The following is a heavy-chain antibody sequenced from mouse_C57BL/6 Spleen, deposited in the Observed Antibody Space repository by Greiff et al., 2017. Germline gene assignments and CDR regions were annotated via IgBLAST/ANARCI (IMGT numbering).Heavy chain of an antibody. CDR3: AVDYFDY. J-gene: IGHJ2*01. V-gene: IGHV1-64*01. CDR2: FHPNSGST. Sequence: QVQLQQPGAELVKPGASVKLSCKASGYTFTSYWMPWLKRRPGQGLEWIGMFHPNSGSTTSNEKFKTKATLTVDKSSSAAYMQLSSLTSEDSAVYYCAVDYFDYWGQGTTLTVSS. CDR1: GYTFTSYW.